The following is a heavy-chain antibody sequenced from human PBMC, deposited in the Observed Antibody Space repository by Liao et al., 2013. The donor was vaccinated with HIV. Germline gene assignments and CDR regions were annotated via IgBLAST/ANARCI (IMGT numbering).Heavy chain of an antibody. J-gene: IGHJ4*02. V-gene: IGHV4-61*02. CDR1: GGSISSGSYY. CDR3: AGGPNWGYFDY. Sequence: QLQLQESGPGLVKPSQTLSLTCTVSGGSISSGSYYWSWIRQPAGKGLEWIGRIYSSGSTNYNPSLKSRVTISVDTSKNQFSLRLRSVTAADTAVYYCAGGPNWGYFDYWGQGTLVTVSS. CDR2: IYSSGST. D-gene: IGHD7-27*01.